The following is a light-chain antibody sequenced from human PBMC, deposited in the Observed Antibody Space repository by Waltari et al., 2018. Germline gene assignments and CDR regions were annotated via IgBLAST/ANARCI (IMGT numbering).Light chain of an antibody. V-gene: IGKV4-1*01. Sequence: DIVMTQSPDSLAVSLGERATINSKARQSVLYSSNNKNDLAWYQQKPGQPPKLLIYWASTRESGVPDRFSGSGSGTDFTLTISRLQAEDVAVYYCQQYYSTPPTFGQGTRLEIK. CDR2: WAS. CDR1: QSVLYSSNNKND. CDR3: QQYYSTPPT. J-gene: IGKJ5*01.